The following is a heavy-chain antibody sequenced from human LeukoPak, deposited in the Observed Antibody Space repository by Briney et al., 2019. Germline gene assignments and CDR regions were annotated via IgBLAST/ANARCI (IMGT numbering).Heavy chain of an antibody. CDR1: GGSVSSGTYY. CDR3: AKDRVGYYFDY. V-gene: IGHV4-61*01. Sequence: SETLSLTCAVSGGSVSSGTYYWTWIRQPPGKGLEWIGYIYDSGSTNYNPSLKSRVTMSVDTSKNQFSLKLNSVTAADTAVYYCAKDRVGYYFDYWGQGTLVTVSS. D-gene: IGHD3-10*01. CDR2: IYDSGST. J-gene: IGHJ4*02.